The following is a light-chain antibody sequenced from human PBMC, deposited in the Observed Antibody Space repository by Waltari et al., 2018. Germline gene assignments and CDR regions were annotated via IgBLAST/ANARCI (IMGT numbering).Light chain of an antibody. CDR3: QQYGSSPKT. CDR2: GAS. V-gene: IGKV3-20*01. J-gene: IGKJ1*01. Sequence: EIVLTQSPGTLSLSPGERATLSCRASQSVSSSYLAWYQQKPGQAPRLLIDGASRRATGIPDRFSGSGSGTDFTLTISRLEPEDFAVYYCQQYGSSPKTFGQGTKVEIK. CDR1: QSVSSSY.